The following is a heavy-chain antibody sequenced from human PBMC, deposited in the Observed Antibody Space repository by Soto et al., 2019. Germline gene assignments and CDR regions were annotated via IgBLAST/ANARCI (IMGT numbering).Heavy chain of an antibody. CDR3: ARALYGDHTPFS. D-gene: IGHD4-17*01. CDR1: GGTFSSYA. CDR2: IIPIFGTA. V-gene: IGHV1-69*13. J-gene: IGHJ4*02. Sequence: SVKVSCKASGGTFSSYAISWVRQAPGQGLEWMGGIIPIFGTANYAQKFQGRVAITADESTSTAYMELSSLRSEDTAVYYCARALYGDHTPFSWGQGTLVTVSS.